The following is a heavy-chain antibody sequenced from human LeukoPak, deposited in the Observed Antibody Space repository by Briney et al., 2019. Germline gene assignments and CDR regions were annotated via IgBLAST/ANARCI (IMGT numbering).Heavy chain of an antibody. D-gene: IGHD3-10*01. CDR2: IYCSGST. J-gene: IGHJ5*02. CDR1: GGSISSGNW. Sequence: SGTLSLTCAVSGGSISSGNWWSWVRQPPGKGLEWIGSIYCSGSTYYNPSLKSRVTISVDTSKNQFSLKLSSVTAADTAVYYCASTGAYNWFDPWGQGTLVTVSS. CDR3: ASTGAYNWFDP. V-gene: IGHV4-4*02.